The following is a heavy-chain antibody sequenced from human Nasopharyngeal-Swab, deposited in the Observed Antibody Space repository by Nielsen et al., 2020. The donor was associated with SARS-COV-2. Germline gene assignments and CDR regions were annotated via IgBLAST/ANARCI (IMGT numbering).Heavy chain of an antibody. D-gene: IGHD3-3*01. CDR3: ARVLAERAYYDFWSGYSDYYYGMDV. V-gene: IGHV4-4*02. J-gene: IGHJ6*02. Sequence: GSLRLSCAVSGGSISSSNWWSWVRQPPGQGLECIGEIYHSGSTNYNPSLKSRVTISVDKSKNQFSLKLSSVTAADTAVYYCARVLAERAYYDFWSGYSDYYYGMDVWGQGTTVTVSS. CDR2: IYHSGST. CDR1: GGSISSSNW.